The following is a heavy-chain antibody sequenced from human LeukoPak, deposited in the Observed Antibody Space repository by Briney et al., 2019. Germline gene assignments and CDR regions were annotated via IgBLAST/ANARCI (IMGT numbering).Heavy chain of an antibody. D-gene: IGHD1-26*01. CDR1: GVSISSSNW. CDR2: IYYSDST. J-gene: IGHJ4*02. CDR3: AGANSGTYYDY. V-gene: IGHV4-61*01. Sequence: SGTLSLTCAVSGVSISSSNWWSWIRQPPGKGLEWIGYIYYSDSTNYNPSLKSRVTISVDTSKNQFSLRLSSVTAADTAVYYCAGANSGTYYDYWGQGTLVTVSS.